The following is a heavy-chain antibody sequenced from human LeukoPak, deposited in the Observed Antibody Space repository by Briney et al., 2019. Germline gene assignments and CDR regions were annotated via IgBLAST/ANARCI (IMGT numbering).Heavy chain of an antibody. J-gene: IGHJ6*02. Sequence: GGSLRLSCAASGFTFSSYAMSWVRQAPGKGLEWVAVISYDGSNKYYADSVKGRFTISRDNSKNTLYLQMNSLRAEDTAVYYCAKDEAWATYYYYGMDVWGQGTTVTVSS. CDR1: GFTFSSYA. D-gene: IGHD3-16*01. V-gene: IGHV3-30*18. CDR2: ISYDGSNK. CDR3: AKDEAWATYYYYGMDV.